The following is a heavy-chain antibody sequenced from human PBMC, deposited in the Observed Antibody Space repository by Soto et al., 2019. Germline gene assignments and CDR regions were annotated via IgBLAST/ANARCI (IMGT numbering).Heavy chain of an antibody. CDR2: IDPSDSYT. V-gene: IGHV5-10-1*01. CDR3: ASVLYTTYRSCRFRYDDYGTDV. CDR1: GYSFTSYW. J-gene: IGHJ6*02. Sequence: GESLKISCNGSGYSFTSYWISWVRQMPGKGLEWMGRIDPSDSYTNYSPSFQGHVTISADKSISTAYPQWSSLKAPGTAMHYCASVLYTTYRSCRFRYDDYGTDVWGQGTTVTVYS. D-gene: IGHD6-13*01.